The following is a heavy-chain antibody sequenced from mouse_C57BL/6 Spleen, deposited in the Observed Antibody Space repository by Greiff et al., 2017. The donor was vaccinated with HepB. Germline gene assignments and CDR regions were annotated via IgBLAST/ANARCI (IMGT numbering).Heavy chain of an antibody. J-gene: IGHJ1*03. V-gene: IGHV1-50*01. CDR1: GYTFTSYW. CDR2: IDPSDSYT. Sequence: VQLQQPGAELVKPGASVKLSCKASGYTFTSYWMQWVKQRPGQGLEWIGEIDPSDSYTNYNQKFKGKATLTVDTSSSTAYMQLSSLTSEDSAVYYCAIKGGFITTVVEDWYFDVWGTGTTVTVSS. CDR3: AIKGGFITTVVEDWYFDV. D-gene: IGHD1-1*01.